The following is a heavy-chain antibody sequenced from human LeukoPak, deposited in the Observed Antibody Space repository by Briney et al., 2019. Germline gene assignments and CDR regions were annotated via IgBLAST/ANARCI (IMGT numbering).Heavy chain of an antibody. D-gene: IGHD3-10*01. CDR1: GGTFSSYA. CDR2: IIPIFGTA. CDR3: ASGGIDYYGSGSHLPYYYYMDV. V-gene: IGHV1-69*13. J-gene: IGHJ6*03. Sequence: ASVKVSCKASGGTFSSYAISWVRQAPGQGLEWMGGIIPIFGTANYAQKFQGRVTITADESTSTAYMELSSLRSEDTAVYYCASGGIDYYGSGSHLPYYYYMDVWGKGTTVTVSS.